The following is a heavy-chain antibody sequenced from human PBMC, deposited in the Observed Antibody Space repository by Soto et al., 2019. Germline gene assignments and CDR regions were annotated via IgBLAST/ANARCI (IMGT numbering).Heavy chain of an antibody. CDR3: AREDPVEMATMAAAFDI. J-gene: IGHJ3*02. CDR2: IIPIFGTA. V-gene: IGHV1-69*06. Sequence: SVKVSCKASGGTFSSYAISWVRQAPGQGLEWMGGIIPIFGTANYAQKFQGRVTITADKSTSTAYMELSSLRSEGTAVYYCAREDPVEMATMAAAFDIWGQGTMVTVSS. CDR1: GGTFSSYA. D-gene: IGHD5-12*01.